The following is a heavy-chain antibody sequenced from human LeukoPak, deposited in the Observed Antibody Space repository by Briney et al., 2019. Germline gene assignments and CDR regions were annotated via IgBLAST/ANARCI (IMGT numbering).Heavy chain of an antibody. D-gene: IGHD3-3*02. V-gene: IGHV4-34*01. Sequence: PSDTLSLTGAVYRGSFSGFYWSWIRQPPGKGLEWIWEINHSGSTNYNPSLKSRVTISLDTSKNQFSLKLSSVTAADTAVYYCARERAFFDWGQGTLVTVSS. CDR1: RGSFSGFY. CDR2: INHSGST. J-gene: IGHJ4*02. CDR3: ARERAFFD.